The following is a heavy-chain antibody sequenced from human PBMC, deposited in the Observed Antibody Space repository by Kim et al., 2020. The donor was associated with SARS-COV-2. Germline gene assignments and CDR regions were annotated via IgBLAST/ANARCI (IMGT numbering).Heavy chain of an antibody. Sequence: DSVKGRFTVSRDNAQNTLYLQMNSLRAEDTAIYYCAKDRVAECDTARFDPWGQGTLVTVST. CDR3: AKDRVAECDTARFDP. D-gene: IGHD6-13*01. J-gene: IGHJ5*02. V-gene: IGHV3-23*01.